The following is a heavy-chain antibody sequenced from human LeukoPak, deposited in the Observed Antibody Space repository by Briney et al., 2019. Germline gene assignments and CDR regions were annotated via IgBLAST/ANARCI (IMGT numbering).Heavy chain of an antibody. CDR2: IYASGST. CDR3: ARTGYCSGGSCYHYYYYYMDV. J-gene: IGHJ6*03. CDR1: GGSISSRSYY. V-gene: IGHV4-61*02. Sequence: SETLSLTCTVSGGSISSRSYYWSWIRQHAGKGLEWIGRIYASGSTNYNPSLKSRVTISVDTSKNQFSLKLSSVTAADTAVYYCARTGYCSGGSCYHYYYYYMDVWGKGTTVTISS. D-gene: IGHD2-15*01.